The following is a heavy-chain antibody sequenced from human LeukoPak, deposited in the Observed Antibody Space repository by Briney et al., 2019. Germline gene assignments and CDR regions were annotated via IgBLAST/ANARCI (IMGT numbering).Heavy chain of an antibody. CDR1: GFTVSSNY. CDR3: ARGAYREDYYYYYYMDV. V-gene: IGHV3-53*01. D-gene: IGHD2-2*01. CDR2: IYSGGST. J-gene: IGHJ6*03. Sequence: PGGSLRLSCAASGFTVSSNYMSWVRQAPGKGLEWVSVIYSGGSTYYADSVKGRFTISRDNSKNTLYLQMNSLRAEDTAVYYCARGAYREDYYYYYYMDVWGKGTTVTISS.